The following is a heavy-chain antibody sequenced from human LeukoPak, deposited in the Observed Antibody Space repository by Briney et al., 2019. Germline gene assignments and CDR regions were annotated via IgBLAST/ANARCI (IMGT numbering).Heavy chain of an antibody. J-gene: IGHJ6*02. CDR1: GGSISSSSYY. CDR2: IYYSGST. Sequence: SETLSLTCTVSGGSISSSSYYWGWIRQPPGKGLEWIGSIYYSGSTYYNPSLKSRVTISVDTSKNQFSLKLSSVTAADTAVYYCAREGREGNYYGMDVWGQGTTVTVSS. V-gene: IGHV4-39*07. CDR3: AREGREGNYYGMDV. D-gene: IGHD5-24*01.